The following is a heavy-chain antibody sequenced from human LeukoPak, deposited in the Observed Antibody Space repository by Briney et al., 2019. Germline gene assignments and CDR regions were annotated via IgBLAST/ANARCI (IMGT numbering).Heavy chain of an antibody. Sequence: ASVKVSCKASGGTLSNYAISWVRQAPGQGLEWMGWISPDDGNTNYAQKFQDRVTMTTDTSTSTAYMDLRSLTSDDTAMYYCARDGAYYYDSGSSTWAGDAFDIWGQGTMVTVSS. J-gene: IGHJ3*02. CDR1: GGTLSNYA. D-gene: IGHD3-10*01. CDR3: ARDGAYYYDSGSSTWAGDAFDI. CDR2: ISPDDGNT. V-gene: IGHV1-18*01.